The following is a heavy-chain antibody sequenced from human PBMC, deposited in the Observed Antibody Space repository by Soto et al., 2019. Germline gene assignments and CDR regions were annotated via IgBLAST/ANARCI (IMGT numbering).Heavy chain of an antibody. D-gene: IGHD6-13*01. CDR2: ISYDGSNK. J-gene: IGHJ4*02. CDR1: GFTFSSYG. CDR3: AKSYSSSWIGTFDY. V-gene: IGHV3-30*18. Sequence: QVQLVESGGGVVEPGRSLRLSCAASGFTFSSYGMHWVRQAPGKGLEWVAVISYDGSNKYYADSVKGRFTISRDNSKNTLYLQMNSLRAEDTAVYYCAKSYSSSWIGTFDYWGQGTLVTVSS.